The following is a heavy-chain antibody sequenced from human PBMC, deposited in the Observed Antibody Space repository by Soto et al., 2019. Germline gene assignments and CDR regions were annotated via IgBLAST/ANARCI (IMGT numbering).Heavy chain of an antibody. V-gene: IGHV1-2*02. CDR3: ARLRIGDCSGGSCYFGIEAGGMDV. D-gene: IGHD2-15*01. J-gene: IGHJ6*02. CDR2: INPNSGGT. CDR1: GYTFTGYY. Sequence: QVQLVQSGAEVKKPGASVKVSCKASGYTFTGYYMHWVRQAPGQGLEWMGWINPNSGGTNYAQKFQGRVPRTRDTSISTAYMELSRLRSDDTAVYYCARLRIGDCSGGSCYFGIEAGGMDVWGQGTTVTVSS.